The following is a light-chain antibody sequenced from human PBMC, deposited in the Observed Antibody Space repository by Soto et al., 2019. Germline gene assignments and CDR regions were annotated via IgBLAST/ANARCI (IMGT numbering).Light chain of an antibody. CDR1: SSDVGRYNY. CDR3: TSYAGGNNV. Sequence: QSALTQPPSASGSPGQSVTIFCTGTSSDVGRYNYVSWYQQRPGKVPKLMVYEVNKRPSGVPDRFSGSKSGNTASLTVSGLQTEDEADYYCTSYAGGNNVFGTGTKLTVL. J-gene: IGLJ1*01. CDR2: EVN. V-gene: IGLV2-8*01.